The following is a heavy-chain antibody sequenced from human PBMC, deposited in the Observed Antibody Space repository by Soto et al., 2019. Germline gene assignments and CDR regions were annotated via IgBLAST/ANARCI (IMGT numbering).Heavy chain of an antibody. D-gene: IGHD1-1*01. Sequence: LRVSFAASGFSFSSYSINWVRQAPGKGLEWVSSISSSSSYIYYADSVKGRFTISRDNAKNSLYLQMNSLRAEDTAVYYCARRRRDGTNWFDPWGQGTLVTVSS. CDR3: ARRRRDGTNWFDP. J-gene: IGHJ5*02. V-gene: IGHV3-21*01. CDR2: ISSSSSYI. CDR1: GFSFSSYS.